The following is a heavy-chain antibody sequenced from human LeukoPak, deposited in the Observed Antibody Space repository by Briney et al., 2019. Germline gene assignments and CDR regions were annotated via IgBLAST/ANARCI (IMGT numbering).Heavy chain of an antibody. CDR2: IYSGGST. J-gene: IGHJ4*02. D-gene: IGHD3-9*01. V-gene: IGHV3-66*01. CDR1: GFTVSSNY. CDR3: ARVGPDILTGYSFDY. Sequence: PGGSLRLSCAASGFTVSSNYMSWVRQAPGKGLEWVSVIYSGGSTYYADSVKGRFTISRDNSKNTLYLQMNSLRAEDTAVYYCARVGPDILTGYSFDYWGQGTLATVSS.